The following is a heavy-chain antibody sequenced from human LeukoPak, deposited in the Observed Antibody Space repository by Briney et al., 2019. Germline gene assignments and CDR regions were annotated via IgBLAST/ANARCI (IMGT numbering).Heavy chain of an antibody. CDR1: GFTFSSYS. D-gene: IGHD2-8*01. Sequence: GSLRLSCAASGFTFSSYSMNWVRQAPGKGLEWVSYISSSSSTIYYADSVKGRFTISRDNAKNSLYLQMNSLRAEDTAVYYCARDATFAAALTYYYYYMDVWGKGTTVTVSS. CDR2: ISSSSSTI. CDR3: ARDATFAAALTYYYYYMDV. V-gene: IGHV3-48*01. J-gene: IGHJ6*03.